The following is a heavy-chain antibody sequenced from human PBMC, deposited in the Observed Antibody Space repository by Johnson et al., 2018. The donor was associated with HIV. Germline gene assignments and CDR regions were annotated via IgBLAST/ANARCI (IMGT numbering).Heavy chain of an antibody. CDR3: ARGDGYRRAFDI. CDR1: GFTFSSYG. D-gene: IGHD1-1*01. J-gene: IGHJ3*02. Sequence: QVQLVESGGGVVQPGGSLRLSCAASGFTFSSYGMHWVRQAPGKVLEWVAFIRYDGSNKYYADSVKGRFTISRDNSKNTLYLQMNSLRAEDTAVYYCARGDGYRRAFDIWGQGTMVTVSS. V-gene: IGHV3-30*02. CDR2: IRYDGSNK.